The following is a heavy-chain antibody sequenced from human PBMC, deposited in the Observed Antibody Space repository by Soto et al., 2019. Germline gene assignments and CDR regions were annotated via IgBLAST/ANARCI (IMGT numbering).Heavy chain of an antibody. V-gene: IGHV4-4*07. CDR2: IYTSGST. CDR1: GGSISSYY. J-gene: IGHJ4*02. Sequence: SETLSLTCTVSGGSISSYYWSWIRQPAGKGLEWIGRIYTSGSTNYNPSLKSRVTMSVDTSKNQFSLKLSSATAADTAVYYCARLYMVRGVKEYNYFDYWGQGTLVTVSS. D-gene: IGHD3-10*01. CDR3: ARLYMVRGVKEYNYFDY.